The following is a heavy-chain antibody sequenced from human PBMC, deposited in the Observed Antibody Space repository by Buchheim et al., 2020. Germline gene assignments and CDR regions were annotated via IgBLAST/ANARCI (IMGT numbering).Heavy chain of an antibody. CDR1: GFTFSSYS. D-gene: IGHD3-10*01. CDR3: ARGMGMVRGFYYYGMDV. V-gene: IGHV3-21*01. CDR2: ISSSSSYI. J-gene: IGHJ6*02. Sequence: EVQLVESGGGLVKPGGSLRLSCAASGFTFSSYSMNWVRQAPGKGLEWVSSISSSSSYIYYADSVTGRFTISRDNAKNSLYLQMNSLRAEDTAVYYCARGMGMVRGFYYYGMDVWGQGTT.